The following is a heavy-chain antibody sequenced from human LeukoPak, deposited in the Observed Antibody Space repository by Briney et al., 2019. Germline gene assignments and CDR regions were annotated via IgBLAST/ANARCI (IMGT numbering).Heavy chain of an antibody. J-gene: IGHJ3*02. CDR3: AKSISRVVVALDAFDI. D-gene: IGHD3-22*01. Sequence: GGSLRLSCAASGFTFSSYAMSWVRQAPGKGLEWVSAISGSGGSTYYADSVKGRFTISRDNSKNTLYLQMNSLRAEDTAVYYCAKSISRVVVALDAFDIWGQGTMVTVSS. CDR2: ISGSGGST. V-gene: IGHV3-23*01. CDR1: GFTFSSYA.